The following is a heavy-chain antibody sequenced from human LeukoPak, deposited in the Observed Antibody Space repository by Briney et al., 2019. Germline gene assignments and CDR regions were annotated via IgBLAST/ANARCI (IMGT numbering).Heavy chain of an antibody. D-gene: IGHD2-15*01. J-gene: IGHJ4*02. CDR3: ARGGSVVAARLDY. CDR1: GGPISSYY. Sequence: SETLSLTCTVPGGPISSYYWSWIRQPPGKGLELIGYIYYSGSTNYNPSLKSRVTISVDTSKNQFSLKLSSVTAADTAVYYCARGGSVVAARLDYWGQGTLVTVSS. V-gene: IGHV4-59*01. CDR2: IYYSGST.